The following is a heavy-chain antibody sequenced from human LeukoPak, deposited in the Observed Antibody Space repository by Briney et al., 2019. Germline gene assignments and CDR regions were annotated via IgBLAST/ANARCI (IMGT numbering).Heavy chain of an antibody. J-gene: IGHJ4*02. Sequence: ASVKVSCKVSGYTLTELSMHWVRQAPGKGLEWMGGFDPEDGETIYAQKFQGRVTMTEDTSTDTAYMELSSLRSEDTAVYYCGTASGVRIQLWLAYWGQGTLVTVSS. CDR3: GTASGVRIQLWLAY. CDR2: FDPEDGET. D-gene: IGHD5-18*01. V-gene: IGHV1-24*01. CDR1: GYTLTELS.